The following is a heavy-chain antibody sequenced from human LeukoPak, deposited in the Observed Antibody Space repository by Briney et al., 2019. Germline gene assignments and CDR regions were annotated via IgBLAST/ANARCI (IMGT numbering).Heavy chain of an antibody. Sequence: SETLSLTCSVSGYAISSGYFWGWIRQPPGKGLEWIGTIYHSGSTYYNPSLKSRVTISVDTSKNQFSLKLISVTAADTAVYYCARVKGVVTAILDYWGQGTLVTVSS. CDR3: ARVKGVVTAILDY. D-gene: IGHD2-21*02. CDR1: GYAISSGYF. V-gene: IGHV4-38-2*02. J-gene: IGHJ4*02. CDR2: IYHSGST.